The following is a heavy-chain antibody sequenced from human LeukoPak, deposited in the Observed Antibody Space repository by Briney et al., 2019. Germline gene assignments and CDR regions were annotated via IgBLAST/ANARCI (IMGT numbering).Heavy chain of an antibody. D-gene: IGHD5-18*01. Sequence: SETLSLTCTVSGGPISGSSYYWSWIRQPPGKGLEWIGYIYYSGSTNYNPSLKSRVTISVDTSKNQFSLKLSSVTAADTAVYYCARDQGGTAMPHYWGQGTLVTVSS. J-gene: IGHJ4*02. CDR1: GGPISGSSYY. CDR2: IYYSGST. V-gene: IGHV4-61*01. CDR3: ARDQGGTAMPHY.